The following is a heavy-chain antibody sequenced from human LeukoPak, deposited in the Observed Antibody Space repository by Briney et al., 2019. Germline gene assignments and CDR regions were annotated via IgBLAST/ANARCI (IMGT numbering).Heavy chain of an antibody. D-gene: IGHD2-15*01. CDR1: GFTVSSTY. Sequence: GGSLRLSCAASGFTVSSTYMSWVRQTPGKGLEWVSVIYSGGKVYDIDSVKGRFTISRDTSKNTLYLQMSSLRVEDTAVYFCAGRHCSDGGCYFAGADPFDYWGQGTLVTVSS. J-gene: IGHJ4*02. CDR2: IYSGGKV. V-gene: IGHV3-53*01. CDR3: AGRHCSDGGCYFAGADPFDY.